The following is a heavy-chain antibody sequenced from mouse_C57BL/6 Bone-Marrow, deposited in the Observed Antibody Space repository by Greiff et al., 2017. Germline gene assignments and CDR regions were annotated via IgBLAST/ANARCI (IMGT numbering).Heavy chain of an antibody. CDR3: ARSSTFFYYFDY. Sequence: VKLMESGAELVKPGASVKMSCKASGYTFTTYPLEWMKQNHGKSLEWIGNFHPYNDDTKYNEKFKGKATLTVETSSNTVYLELSRLTSDDSAVYYCARSSTFFYYFDYWGQGTTLTVSS. CDR1: GYTFTTYP. D-gene: IGHD5-1*01. J-gene: IGHJ2*01. CDR2: FHPYNDDT. V-gene: IGHV1-47*01.